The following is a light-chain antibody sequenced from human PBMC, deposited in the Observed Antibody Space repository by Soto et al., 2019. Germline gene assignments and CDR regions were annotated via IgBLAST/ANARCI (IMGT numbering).Light chain of an antibody. CDR1: QSVSSSY. CDR3: QQRSYWPST. CDR2: DAS. Sequence: IVLTQSPCTLSLSQGERATLSCRASQSVSSSYLAWYQQKPGQAPRLLIYDASNRATGIPARFSGSGSGTDFTLTISILEPEDFAVYYCQQRSYWPSTFGQGTRLEI. V-gene: IGKV3D-20*02. J-gene: IGKJ5*01.